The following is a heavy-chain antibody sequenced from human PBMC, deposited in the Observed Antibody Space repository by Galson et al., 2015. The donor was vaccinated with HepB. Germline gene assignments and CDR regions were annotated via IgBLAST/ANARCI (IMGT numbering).Heavy chain of an antibody. CDR1: GFTFSNYA. J-gene: IGHJ4*02. D-gene: IGHD6-13*01. CDR2: ITGGGGST. CDR3: VKDSSSWYYSDY. Sequence: LRLSCAASGFTFSNYAMSWVRQAPGKGLEWVSAITGGGGSTYYADSVKGRFTISRDNSENTLYLQMSSLKAEDTAIYYCVKDSSSWYYSDYWGQGTLVTVSS. V-gene: IGHV3-23*01.